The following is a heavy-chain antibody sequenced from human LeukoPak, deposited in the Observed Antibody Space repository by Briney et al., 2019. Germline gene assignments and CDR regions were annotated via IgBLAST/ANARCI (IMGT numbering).Heavy chain of an antibody. J-gene: IGHJ4*02. CDR3: AKGHADSSGYYYFDS. Sequence: GGTLRLPCAASGFIFSNYGMSWVRQAPGKGLEWASGIRGNADTTYYADSVKGRFSIFRDNSKNMLYLQMNSLRVEDTAVYYCAKGHADSSGYYYFDSWGQGTLVTVPS. CDR1: GFIFSNYG. D-gene: IGHD3-22*01. CDR2: IRGNADTT. V-gene: IGHV3-23*01.